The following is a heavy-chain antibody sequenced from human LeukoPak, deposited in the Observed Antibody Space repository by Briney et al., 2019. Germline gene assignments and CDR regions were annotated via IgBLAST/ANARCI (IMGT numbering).Heavy chain of an antibody. D-gene: IGHD1-14*01. CDR2: MNPNSGNT. CDR1: GYTFTSYD. CDR3: ARDLGAAGMNWFDP. J-gene: IGHJ5*02. V-gene: IGHV1-8*01. Sequence: ASVKVSCKASGYTFTSYDINWVRQATGQGLEWMGWMNPNSGNTGYAQKFQGRVTMTRDMSTSTVYMELSSLRSEDTAVYYCARDLGAAGMNWFDPWGQGTLVTVSS.